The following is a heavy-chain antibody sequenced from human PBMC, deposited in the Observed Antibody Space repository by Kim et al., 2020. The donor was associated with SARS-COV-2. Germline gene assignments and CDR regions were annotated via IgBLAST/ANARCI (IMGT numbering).Heavy chain of an antibody. CDR3: ARNYGYGSGSFYSY. J-gene: IGHJ4*02. Sequence: YPPLKSRVAISVDTSKNQFSLKLSSVTAADTAVYYCARNYGYGSGSFYSYWGQGILVTVSS. D-gene: IGHD3-10*01. V-gene: IGHV4-4*09.